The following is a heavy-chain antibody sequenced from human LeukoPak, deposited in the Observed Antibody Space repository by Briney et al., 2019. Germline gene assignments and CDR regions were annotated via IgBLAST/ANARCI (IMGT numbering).Heavy chain of an antibody. D-gene: IGHD4-17*01. CDR1: GGSISSYY. Sequence: SETLSLTCTVSGGSISSYYWSWIRQPPGKGLEWIGYVHYSGSTNYNPSLKSRVTISVDTSKNQFSLKLSSVTAADTAVYYCARALSRTTVTAFDYWGQGTLVTVSS. CDR2: VHYSGST. V-gene: IGHV4-59*01. CDR3: ARALSRTTVTAFDY. J-gene: IGHJ4*02.